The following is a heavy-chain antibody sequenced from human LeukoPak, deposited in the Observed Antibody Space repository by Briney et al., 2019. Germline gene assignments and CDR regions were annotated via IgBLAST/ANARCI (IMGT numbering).Heavy chain of an antibody. CDR2: INPNSGGT. D-gene: IGHD3-22*01. V-gene: IGHV1-2*02. J-gene: IGHJ6*02. Sequence: ASVKVSCKASGYTFTGYYMHWVRQVPGQGLEWMGWINPNSGGTNYAQKFQGRVTMTRDTSISTAYMELSRLRSDDTAVYYCARDPWYDSSGYHYYYYYGMDVWGQGTTVTVSS. CDR3: ARDPWYDSSGYHYYYYYGMDV. CDR1: GYTFTGYY.